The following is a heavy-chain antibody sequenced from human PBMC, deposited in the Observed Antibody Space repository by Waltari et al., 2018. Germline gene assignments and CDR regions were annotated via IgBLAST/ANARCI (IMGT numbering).Heavy chain of an antibody. CDR1: GYTFPSYA. D-gene: IGHD3-16*01. V-gene: IGHV1-3*01. Sequence: QVQLVQSGAEVKKPGASVKVSCKASGYTFPSYAMHWVRQAPGQRLEWMGWINAGNGNTKYSQKFQGRVTITRDTSASTAYMELSSLRSEDTAVYYCASMGEFPLPGREYYFDYWGQGTLVTVSS. CDR3: ASMGEFPLPGREYYFDY. J-gene: IGHJ4*02. CDR2: INAGNGNT.